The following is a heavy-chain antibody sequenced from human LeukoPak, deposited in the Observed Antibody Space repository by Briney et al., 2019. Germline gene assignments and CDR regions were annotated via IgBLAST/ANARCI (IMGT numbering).Heavy chain of an antibody. CDR1: GYSISSGYY. V-gene: IGHV4-38-2*02. D-gene: IGHD3-10*01. CDR3: ARGRYIDSARGKTIDSGSYNVFDR. CDR2: IYHSGST. J-gene: IGHJ4*02. Sequence: SETLSLTCTVSGYSISSGYYWGWIRQPPGKGLEWIGSIYHSGSTYYNPSLKSRVTISVDTSENQLSLKLRSVTAADTAVYYCARGRYIDSARGKTIDSGSYNVFDRWGQGTLVTVSS.